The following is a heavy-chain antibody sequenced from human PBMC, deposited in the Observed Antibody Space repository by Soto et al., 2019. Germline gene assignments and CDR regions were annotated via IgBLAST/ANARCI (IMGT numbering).Heavy chain of an antibody. V-gene: IGHV3-49*03. Sequence: SMILSCTASGFNFGDYAMSWFRPDPGKGLEWVGFIRSKAYGGTTEYAASVKGRFTISRDDSKSIAYLQMNSLKTEDTAVYYCTSCRSTMIVEDYYYGMDVWGQGTTVTVSS. CDR1: GFNFGDYA. J-gene: IGHJ6*02. CDR3: TSCRSTMIVEDYYYGMDV. D-gene: IGHD3-22*01. CDR2: IRSKAYGGTT.